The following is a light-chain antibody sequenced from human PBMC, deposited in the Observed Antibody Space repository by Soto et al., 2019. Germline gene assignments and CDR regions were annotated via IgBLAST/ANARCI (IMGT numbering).Light chain of an antibody. Sequence: NFMLTQPHSVSESPGKTVSISCTRSSGRIASNYVQWYQQRPGSAPTTVIYEDNQRPSGVPDRFSGSTDGSSNSASLTISGLQTEDEADYYCQSYASSTVVFGGGTKLTVL. CDR2: EDN. CDR1: SGRIASNY. CDR3: QSYASSTVV. J-gene: IGLJ2*01. V-gene: IGLV6-57*04.